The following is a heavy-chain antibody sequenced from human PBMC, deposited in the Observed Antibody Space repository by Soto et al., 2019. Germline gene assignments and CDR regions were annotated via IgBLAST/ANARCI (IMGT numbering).Heavy chain of an antibody. CDR2: IDPSDSYT. J-gene: IGHJ4*02. Sequence: PGESLKISCKGSGYSFTSYWISWVRQMPGKGLEWMGRIDPSDSYTNYSPSFQGHVTISADKSISTAYLQWSSLKASDTATYYCARRAQYYYDSSGYYYPWGQGTLVTAPQ. V-gene: IGHV5-10-1*01. CDR1: GYSFTSYW. CDR3: ARRAQYYYDSSGYYYP. D-gene: IGHD3-22*01.